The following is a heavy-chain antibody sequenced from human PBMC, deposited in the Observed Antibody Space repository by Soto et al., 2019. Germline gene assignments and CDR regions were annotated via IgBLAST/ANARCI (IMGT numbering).Heavy chain of an antibody. Sequence: QVQLVQSGAEVKKPGASVKVSCKASGYTFTSYGMHWVRQAPGQRLEWMGWINAGNGNTKHSQKFQGRVTITRDTSASTAYMELSSLRSEDTAVYYCARGLNVYYFDYWGPGTLVTVSS. CDR3: ARGLNVYYFDY. V-gene: IGHV1-3*01. CDR2: INAGNGNT. J-gene: IGHJ4*02. CDR1: GYTFTSYG. D-gene: IGHD3-16*01.